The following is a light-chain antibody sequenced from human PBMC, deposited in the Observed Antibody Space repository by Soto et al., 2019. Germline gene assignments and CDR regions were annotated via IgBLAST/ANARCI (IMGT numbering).Light chain of an antibody. CDR2: DAS. CDR3: QQYKSYSRT. Sequence: DIQITQSPSTLSASVGDRVTITCRASQSISDSLAWYQQKPGKAPYLLISDASSLERGVPSRFSGSGSGTEFTLTIRSMQPDDFATYYCQQYKSYSRTFGQGTKVDIK. J-gene: IGKJ1*01. CDR1: QSISDS. V-gene: IGKV1-5*01.